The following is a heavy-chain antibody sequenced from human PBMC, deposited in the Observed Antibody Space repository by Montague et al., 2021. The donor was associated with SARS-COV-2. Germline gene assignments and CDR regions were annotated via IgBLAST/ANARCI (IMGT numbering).Heavy chain of an antibody. J-gene: IGHJ4*02. CDR1: GYYFSSYG. Sequence: SLRLSCAASGYYFSSYGMHWVRQAPGKGLEWVAVIWFDGSKEYYADSVKGRFTIFRDKSKNMLYLQMNSLRVEDTATYFCVRDYGDYGEEFLDYWGQGTPVTVST. V-gene: IGHV3-33*08. CDR3: VRDYGDYGEEFLDY. CDR2: IWFDGSKE. D-gene: IGHD4-17*01.